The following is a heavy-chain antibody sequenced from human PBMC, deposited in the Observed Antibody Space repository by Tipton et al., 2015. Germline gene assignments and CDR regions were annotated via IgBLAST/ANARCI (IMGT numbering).Heavy chain of an antibody. CDR1: GVSISSYY. V-gene: IGHV4-59*01. D-gene: IGHD2-15*01. Sequence: TLSLTCTVSGVSISSYYWTWIRQPPGKGLQWVGNVFHTGATSYNSSLKSRLTFSIDTSKNQVSLGLSSVTAADTAVYYCAAFCYGGNCPDYWGQGTLVIVSA. J-gene: IGHJ4*02. CDR3: AAFCYGGNCPDY. CDR2: VFHTGAT.